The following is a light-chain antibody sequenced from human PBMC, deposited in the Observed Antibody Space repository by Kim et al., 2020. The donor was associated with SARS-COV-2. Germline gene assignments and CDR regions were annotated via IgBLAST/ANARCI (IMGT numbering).Light chain of an antibody. CDR2: AAS. CDR1: QSISSY. V-gene: IGKV1-39*01. Sequence: DIQMTQSPSSLSASVGDRVTITCRASQSISSYLNWYQQKPGKAPKLLIYAASSLQSGVPSRFSGSGSGTDFTLTISSLQPEDFATYYCQQSYSPGWTFGQGTKV. J-gene: IGKJ1*01. CDR3: QQSYSPGWT.